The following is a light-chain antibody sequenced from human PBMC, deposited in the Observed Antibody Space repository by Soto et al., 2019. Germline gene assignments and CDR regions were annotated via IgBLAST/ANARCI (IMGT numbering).Light chain of an antibody. CDR1: QSVSSTF. Sequence: EVVLTQSPGIVSLSPGERATLSCRASQSVSSTFFAWFQQKPGQAPRLLIYGASSRATGIPDRFSGSGSKTDFSLTISRLEPEDFAIYYCHHYGSLQRTFGKGTKVEFK. CDR2: GAS. V-gene: IGKV3-20*01. J-gene: IGKJ1*01. CDR3: HHYGSLQRT.